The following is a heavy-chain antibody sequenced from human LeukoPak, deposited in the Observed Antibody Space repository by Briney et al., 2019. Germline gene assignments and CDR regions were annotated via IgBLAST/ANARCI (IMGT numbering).Heavy chain of an antibody. CDR3: ARESGIYYDDY. D-gene: IGHD1-26*01. Sequence: SETLSLTCSDSGYSISSGYFWGWIRQPPGKGLEWIGSIYHSGSTYYNPSLKSRVTISVDTSKNQFSLKLSSVTAADTAVYYCARESGIYYDDYWGQGTLVTVSS. CDR2: IYHSGST. J-gene: IGHJ4*02. CDR1: GYSISSGYF. V-gene: IGHV4-38-2*02.